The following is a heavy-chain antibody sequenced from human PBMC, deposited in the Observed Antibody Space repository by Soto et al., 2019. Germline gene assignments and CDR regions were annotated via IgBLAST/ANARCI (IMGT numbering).Heavy chain of an antibody. V-gene: IGHV1-2*02. CDR2: INPATGAA. D-gene: IGHD3-3*01. CDR3: ARGGGVGVAGSAAFDM. Sequence: QLHLVQSGAVVKKPGASVTVSCSASGYPVTAYYMHWVRQAPGRGLEWMGGINPATGAAKYTQTFQGRVTITRDTSTSTVLMELSGLTSEDTAVFYCARGGGVGVAGSAAFDMWGQGTLVTVSS. J-gene: IGHJ3*02. CDR1: GYPVTAYY.